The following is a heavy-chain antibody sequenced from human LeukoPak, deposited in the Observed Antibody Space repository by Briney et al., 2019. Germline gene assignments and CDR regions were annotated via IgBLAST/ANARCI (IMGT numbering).Heavy chain of an antibody. V-gene: IGHV3-23*01. D-gene: IGHD6-19*01. Sequence: PGGSLRLSCAASGFTFTTYAINWVRQAPGKGPEWVSGISADDKAYYADSVKGRFTISRDNSKNTVSLQMSNLRAEDTALYYCAKDLALAGTGGGFDVWGQGTRVAVSS. CDR2: ISADDKA. J-gene: IGHJ3*01. CDR1: GFTFTTYA. CDR3: AKDLALAGTGGGFDV.